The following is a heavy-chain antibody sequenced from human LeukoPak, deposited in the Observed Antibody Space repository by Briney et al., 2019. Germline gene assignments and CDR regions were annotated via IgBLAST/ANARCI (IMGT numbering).Heavy chain of an antibody. Sequence: PSETLSLTCTVSGGSISSGDYYWSWIRQPPGKGLEWIGEINHSGSTNYNPSLKSRVTISVDTSKNQFSLKLSSVTAADTAVYYCARRLGYCSSTSCEDYWGQGTLVTVSS. CDR1: GGSISSGDYY. CDR2: INHSGST. V-gene: IGHV4-39*07. J-gene: IGHJ4*02. CDR3: ARRLGYCSSTSCEDY. D-gene: IGHD2-2*01.